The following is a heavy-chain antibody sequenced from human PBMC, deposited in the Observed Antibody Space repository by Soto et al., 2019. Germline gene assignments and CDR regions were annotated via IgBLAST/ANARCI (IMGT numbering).Heavy chain of an antibody. Sequence: EVQLVESGGGLVQPGGSLRLSCAASGFTFSSYWMHWVRQAPGKGLVWVSRINSDGSSTSYADSVKGRFTISRDNAKNTLYLQMNSLRAEDTAVYYCAREGRGGYDYPGPPYYYGMDVWGQGTTVTVSS. J-gene: IGHJ6*02. V-gene: IGHV3-74*01. CDR1: GFTFSSYW. CDR2: INSDGSST. D-gene: IGHD3-22*01. CDR3: AREGRGGYDYPGPPYYYGMDV.